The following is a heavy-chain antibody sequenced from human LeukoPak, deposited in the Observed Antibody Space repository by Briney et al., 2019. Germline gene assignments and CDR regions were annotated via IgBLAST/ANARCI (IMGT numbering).Heavy chain of an antibody. D-gene: IGHD1-26*01. V-gene: IGHV1-18*01. CDR2: ISPYNGYT. CDR1: GYTFINSA. CDR3: ARVGASYDGLIDY. Sequence: GASVKVSCKASGYTFINSAIGWVRQAPGQRLEWMGWISPYNGYTKYAESLQGRVTMTTDTSTSTAYMELRSLRSDDTAMYYCARVGASYDGLIDYWGQGTRVTVSS. J-gene: IGHJ4*02.